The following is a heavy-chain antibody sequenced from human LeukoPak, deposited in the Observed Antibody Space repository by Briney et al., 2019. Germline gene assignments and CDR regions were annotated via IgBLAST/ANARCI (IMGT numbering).Heavy chain of an antibody. J-gene: IGHJ4*02. CDR1: GYTFTSYY. CDR3: ARAGLGMGYYLDY. D-gene: IGHD7-27*01. CDR2: TNPSGGST. V-gene: IGHV1-46*01. Sequence: ASVKVSCKASGYTFTSYYMHWVRQAPGQGLEWMGITNPSGGSTSYAQKFQGRVTITRDTSTSTVYVELSSLRYEDTAVYYCARAGLGMGYYLDYWGQGTLVTVSS.